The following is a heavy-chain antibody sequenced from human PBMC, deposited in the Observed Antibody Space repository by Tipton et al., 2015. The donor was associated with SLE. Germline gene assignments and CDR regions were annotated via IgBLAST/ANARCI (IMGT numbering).Heavy chain of an antibody. CDR1: GYTFTGYY. D-gene: IGHD6-13*01. Sequence: QLVQSGAEVKKPGASVKVSCKASGYTFTGYYIHWVRQAPGQGLEWMGWIIPDSGGTNYAQKFQGRVTMTSDTSITTAYMELSRLTSDDTAVYYCARDRQLVSWGQGTLVTVSS. CDR2: IIPDSGGT. CDR3: ARDRQLVS. J-gene: IGHJ5*02. V-gene: IGHV1-2*02.